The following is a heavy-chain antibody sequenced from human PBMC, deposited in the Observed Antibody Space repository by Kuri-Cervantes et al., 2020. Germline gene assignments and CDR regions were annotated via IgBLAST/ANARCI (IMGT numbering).Heavy chain of an antibody. V-gene: IGHV3-7*01. CDR2: IKKDGSEK. Sequence: LSLTCAASGFTFSSYWMSWVRQAPGKGLVCVVNIKKDGSEKYYVDSVKGRFTISRDNAKNSLYLQMNSLRDEDTAVYYCARDPWLLLPYGMDVWGQGTTVTVSS. CDR1: GFTFSSYW. CDR3: ARDPWLLLPYGMDV. J-gene: IGHJ6*02. D-gene: IGHD3-22*01.